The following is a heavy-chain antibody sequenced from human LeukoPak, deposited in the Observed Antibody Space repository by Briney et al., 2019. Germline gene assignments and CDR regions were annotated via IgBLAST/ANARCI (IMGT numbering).Heavy chain of an antibody. J-gene: IGHJ5*02. CDR1: GYTFTGYY. V-gene: IGHV1-2*02. Sequence: GASVKVFCKASGYTFTGYYMHWVRQAPGQGLEWMGWINPNSGGTNYAQKFQGRVTMTRDTSISTAYMELSRLRSDDTAVYYCARMMPGAPYNWFDPWGQGTLVTVSS. D-gene: IGHD2-2*01. CDR3: ARMMPGAPYNWFDP. CDR2: INPNSGGT.